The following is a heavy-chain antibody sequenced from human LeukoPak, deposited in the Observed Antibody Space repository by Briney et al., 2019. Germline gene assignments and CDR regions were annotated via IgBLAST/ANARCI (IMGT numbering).Heavy chain of an antibody. D-gene: IGHD6-19*01. J-gene: IGHJ4*02. CDR2: ISAYNGNT. Sequence: ASVKVSCKASGYIFTTYGISWLRQAPGQGLEWMGWISAYNGNTNYAQKLQGRVTMTTDTSTSTAYMELRSLKTDDTAVYYCARSYRSGWYSPFDYWGQGTLVAVSS. CDR1: GYIFTTYG. V-gene: IGHV1-18*01. CDR3: ARSYRSGWYSPFDY.